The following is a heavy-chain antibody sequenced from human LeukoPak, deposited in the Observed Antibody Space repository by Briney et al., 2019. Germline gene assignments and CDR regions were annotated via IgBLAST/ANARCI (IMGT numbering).Heavy chain of an antibody. D-gene: IGHD3-22*01. Sequence: SGGSLRLSCAASGFTFSSYAMSWVRQAPGKGLEWVSAISGSGGSTYYADSVKGRFTISRDNSKNTLYLQMNSLRAEDTAVYYCAKGARYYYDSSGYYYGYWGQGTLVTVSS. V-gene: IGHV3-23*01. CDR1: GFTFSSYA. CDR2: ISGSGGST. CDR3: AKGARYYYDSSGYYYGY. J-gene: IGHJ4*02.